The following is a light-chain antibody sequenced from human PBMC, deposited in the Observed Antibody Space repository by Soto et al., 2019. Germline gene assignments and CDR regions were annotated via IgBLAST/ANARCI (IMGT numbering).Light chain of an antibody. V-gene: IGKV3-15*01. J-gene: IGKJ1*01. CDR3: QQYNNWPKT. CDR2: GAS. CDR1: QSVSGN. Sequence: EIVMTQSPATLSLSPGERATLSCRASQSVSGNLSWYQQKPGQAPRRLIYGASARATGIPARFSGSGSGTEFTLTISSLQSEDFAVYYCQQYNNWPKTFGQGTKVEIK.